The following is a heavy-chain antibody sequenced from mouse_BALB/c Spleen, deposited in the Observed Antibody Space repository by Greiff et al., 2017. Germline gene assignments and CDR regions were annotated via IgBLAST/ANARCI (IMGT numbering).Heavy chain of an antibody. J-gene: IGHJ4*01. D-gene: IGHD1-1*01. Sequence: LVESGGGLVQPGGSLRLSCATSGFTFTDYYMSWVRQPPGKALEWLGFIRNKANGYTTEYSASVKGRFTISRDNSQSILYLQMNTLRAEDSATYYCARDIDYYGSSYYAMDYWGQGTSVTVSS. CDR3: ARDIDYYGSSYYAMDY. CDR2: IRNKANGYTT. CDR1: GFTFTDYY. V-gene: IGHV7-3*02.